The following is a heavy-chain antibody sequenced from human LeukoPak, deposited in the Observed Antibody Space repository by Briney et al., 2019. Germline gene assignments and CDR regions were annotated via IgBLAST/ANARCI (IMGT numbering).Heavy chain of an antibody. V-gene: IGHV3-7*01. CDR3: ARALLWFGETYFDL. CDR2: IKQGGSEN. Sequence: GGSLRLSCEASGFTLSSHWMSWVRQAPGKGLEWVADIKQGGSENNYVDSVKGRFTISRDDAKNTLYLQMHSLRVEDTAMYYCARALLWFGETYFDLWGRGTLVTVSS. CDR1: GFTLSSHW. D-gene: IGHD3-10*01. J-gene: IGHJ2*01.